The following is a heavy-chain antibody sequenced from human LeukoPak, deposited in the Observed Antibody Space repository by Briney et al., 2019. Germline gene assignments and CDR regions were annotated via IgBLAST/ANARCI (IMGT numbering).Heavy chain of an antibody. V-gene: IGHV4-38-2*02. J-gene: IGHJ5*02. CDR2: IYHNGST. D-gene: IGHD5-18*01. Sequence: SEPLSLTCTVSGYSFSSGYYSGWIRQPPGNGLEWIGSIYHNGSTYYNPSLKSRVTISVDTSKNQFSLKLSSVTAADTAVYYCARDRIQLWPNWFDPWGQGTLVTVSS. CDR1: GYSFSSGYY. CDR3: ARDRIQLWPNWFDP.